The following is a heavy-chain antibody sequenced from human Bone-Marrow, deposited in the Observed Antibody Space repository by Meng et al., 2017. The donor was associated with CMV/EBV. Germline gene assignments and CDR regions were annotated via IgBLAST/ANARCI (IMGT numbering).Heavy chain of an antibody. V-gene: IGHV4-61*01. D-gene: IGHD3-22*01. J-gene: IGHJ6*02. CDR3: AGGYYPYYGMDV. Sequence: GSLRLSCTVSGGSVSSGSYYWSWIRQPPGKGLEWIGYTYYSGSTNYNPSLKSRVTISVDTSKNQFSLKLSSVTAADTAVYYCAGGYYPYYGMDVWGQGTTVTVSS. CDR2: TYYSGST. CDR1: GGSVSSGSYY.